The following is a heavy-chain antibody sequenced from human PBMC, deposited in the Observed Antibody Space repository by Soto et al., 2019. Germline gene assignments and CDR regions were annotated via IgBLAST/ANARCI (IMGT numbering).Heavy chain of an antibody. J-gene: IGHJ4*02. CDR2: INPNSGGT. Sequence: ASVKVSCKASGYTFTGYYMHWVRQAPGQGLEWMGWINPNSGGTNYAQKFQGRVTMTRDTSISTAYMELSRLRSDDTVVYYCARDPGYYDSSGYYYDDYWGQGTLVTVSS. D-gene: IGHD3-22*01. V-gene: IGHV1-2*02. CDR3: ARDPGYYDSSGYYYDDY. CDR1: GYTFTGYY.